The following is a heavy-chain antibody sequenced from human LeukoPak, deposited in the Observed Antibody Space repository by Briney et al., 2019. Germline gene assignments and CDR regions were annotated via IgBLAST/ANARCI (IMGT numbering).Heavy chain of an antibody. CDR3: ARDTGPDGDYYGMDV. Sequence: ASVKVSCKASGYTFTGYYMHWVRQAPGQGLEWMGIINPSGGSTSYAQKFQGRVTMTRDTSTSTVYMELSSLRSEDTAVCYCARDTGPDGDYYGMDVWGQGTTVTVSS. D-gene: IGHD4-17*01. CDR1: GYTFTGYY. V-gene: IGHV1-46*01. CDR2: INPSGGST. J-gene: IGHJ6*02.